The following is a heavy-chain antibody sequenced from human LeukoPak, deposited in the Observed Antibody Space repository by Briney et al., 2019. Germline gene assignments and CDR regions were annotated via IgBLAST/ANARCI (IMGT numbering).Heavy chain of an antibody. J-gene: IGHJ5*02. D-gene: IGHD2-2*01. CDR3: ARDLLRPVPAAIGFDP. CDR2: ISAYNGNT. Sequence: GASVKVSCKASGYTFTSYGISWVRQAPGQGLEWMGWISAYNGNTNYAQKLQGRVTMTTDTSTSTAYMELRSLRSDDTAVYYCARDLLRPVPAAIGFDPWGQGTLVTVSS. V-gene: IGHV1-18*01. CDR1: GYTFTSYG.